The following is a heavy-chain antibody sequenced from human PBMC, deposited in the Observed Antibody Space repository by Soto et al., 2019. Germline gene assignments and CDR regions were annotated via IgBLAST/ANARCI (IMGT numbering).Heavy chain of an antibody. Sequence: SRTPNLSRNTISTRGHAWYWIRHPPGKALEWIGHTYHSGNPYYNPSLKSRVIISVDRSKNQFSLKVRSVTAADTAVYYCARAGGRYAITAYDVWGLGTLVT. CDR3: ARAGGRYAITAYDV. CDR1: RNTISTRGHA. D-gene: IGHD1-26*01. V-gene: IGHV4-30-2*01. J-gene: IGHJ3*01. CDR2: TYHSGNP.